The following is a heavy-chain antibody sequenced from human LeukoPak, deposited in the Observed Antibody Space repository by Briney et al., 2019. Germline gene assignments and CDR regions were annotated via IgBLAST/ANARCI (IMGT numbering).Heavy chain of an antibody. CDR1: GGTFSSYA. Sequence: ASVKVSCKASGGTFSSYAISWVRQAPGQGLEWMGGIIPIFGTANYAQKFQGRVTITTDESTSTAYMELSSLRSEDTAVYYCARGLPYYYYYYMDVWGEGTTVTVSS. J-gene: IGHJ6*03. CDR3: ARGLPYYYYYYMDV. CDR2: IIPIFGTA. V-gene: IGHV1-69*05.